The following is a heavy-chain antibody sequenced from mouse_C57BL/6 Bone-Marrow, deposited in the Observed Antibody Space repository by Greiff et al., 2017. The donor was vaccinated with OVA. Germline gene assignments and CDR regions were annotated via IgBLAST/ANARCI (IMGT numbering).Heavy chain of an antibody. J-gene: IGHJ1*03. CDR2: ISYSGST. CDR3: ARWRHYGSPPYWYFAV. D-gene: IGHD1-1*01. V-gene: IGHV3-1*01. Sequence: EVQLVESGPGMVKPSQSLSLTCTVTGYSISSGYDWHWIRHFPGNKLEWMGYISYSGSTNYNPSLKSRISITHDTSKNHFFLKLNSVTTEDTATSSCARWRHYGSPPYWYFAVWRTVTPVTVSS. CDR1: GYSISSGYD.